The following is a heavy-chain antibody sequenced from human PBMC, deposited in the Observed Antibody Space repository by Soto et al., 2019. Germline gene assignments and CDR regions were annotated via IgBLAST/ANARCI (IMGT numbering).Heavy chain of an antibody. CDR3: AKGLTKYSSSVVY. Sequence: QVQLAESGGGVVQPGRSQRLSCAASGFTFSRHGMYWVRQAPGKGLEWVAVISYDGSNKYYADSVKGRFTISRDNSKNTLYLQMNSLRAEDTAVYYCAKGLTKYSSSVVYWGQGTLVTVSS. CDR1: GFTFSRHG. CDR2: ISYDGSNK. J-gene: IGHJ4*02. D-gene: IGHD6-6*01. V-gene: IGHV3-30*18.